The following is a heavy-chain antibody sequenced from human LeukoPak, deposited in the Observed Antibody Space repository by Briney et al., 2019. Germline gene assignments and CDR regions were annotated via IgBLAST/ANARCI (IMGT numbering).Heavy chain of an antibody. CDR2: IKSKTDGGTK. CDR3: TTVSDLGWFDP. V-gene: IGHV3-15*01. CDR1: GFTFSNAW. Sequence: KSGGSLRLSCAASGFTFSNAWMSWVRQAPGKGLEWVGRIKSKTDGGTKNYAAPVKGRLTISRDDSKNTLYLQMNSLKTEDTAMYYCTTVSDLGWFDPWGQGTLVTVSS. J-gene: IGHJ5*02.